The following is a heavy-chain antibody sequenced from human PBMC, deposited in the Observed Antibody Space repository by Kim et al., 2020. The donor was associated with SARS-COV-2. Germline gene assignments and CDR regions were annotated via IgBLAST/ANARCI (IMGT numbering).Heavy chain of an antibody. CDR2: IYSGGST. V-gene: IGHV3-53*01. CDR3: ARGAYCGGDCYSNYFDY. CDR1: GFTVSSNY. Sequence: GGSLRLSCAASGFTVSSNYMSWVRQAPGKGLEWVSVIYSGGSTYYADSVKGRFTISRDNSKNTLYLQMNSLRTEDTAVYYCARGAYCGGDCYSNYFDYWGQGTLVTVSS. D-gene: IGHD2-21*02. J-gene: IGHJ4*02.